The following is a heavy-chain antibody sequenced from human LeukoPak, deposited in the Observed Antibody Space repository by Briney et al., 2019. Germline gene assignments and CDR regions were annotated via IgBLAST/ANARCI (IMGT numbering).Heavy chain of an antibody. Sequence: GGSLRLSCAASGFTFSNAWMSWVRQAPGKGLEHLAFIQSDGIYKYYADSVKGRFTVSRDNSKNTLYLQMNGLRGDDTAVYFCVRDLPVLHYWGQGTLVTVSS. CDR2: IQSDGIYK. CDR3: VRDLPVLHY. D-gene: IGHD3-16*01. CDR1: GFTFSNAW. V-gene: IGHV3-30*01. J-gene: IGHJ4*02.